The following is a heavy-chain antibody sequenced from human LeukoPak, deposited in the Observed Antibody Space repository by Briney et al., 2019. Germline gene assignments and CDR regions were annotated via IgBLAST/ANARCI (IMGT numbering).Heavy chain of an antibody. CDR1: GFTFSTYG. V-gene: IGHV3-23*01. D-gene: IGHD1-26*01. J-gene: IGHJ5*02. CDR2: FSGNVGST. Sequence: GGSLRLSCAASGFTFSTYGMSWVRQAPGKGLEWVSGFSGNVGSTYYADSVKGRFTISRDNSKNTLYVQMNSLRAEDTAVYYCAKDYEPLVGVHRWGDWFDPWGQGTLVTVSS. CDR3: AKDYEPLVGVHRWGDWFDP.